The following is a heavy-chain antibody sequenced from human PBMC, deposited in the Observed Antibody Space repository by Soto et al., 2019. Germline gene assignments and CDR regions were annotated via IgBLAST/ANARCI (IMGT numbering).Heavy chain of an antibody. J-gene: IGHJ4*02. CDR2: ISGSGGST. V-gene: IGHV3-23*01. D-gene: IGHD5-18*01. CDR3: AKEAPSSRGYSYGYVESYFDY. CDR1: GFTFSSYA. Sequence: GGSLRLSCAASGFTFSSYAMSWVRQAPGKGLEWVSAISGSGGSTYYADSVKGRFTISRDNSKNTLYLQMNSLRAEDTAVYYCAKEAPSSRGYSYGYVESYFDYWGQGTLVTVSS.